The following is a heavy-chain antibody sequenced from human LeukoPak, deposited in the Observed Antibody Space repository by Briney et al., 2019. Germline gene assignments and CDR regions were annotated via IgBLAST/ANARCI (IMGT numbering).Heavy chain of an antibody. CDR3: ARRTMIVVVAWFPPDY. J-gene: IGHJ4*02. V-gene: IGHV4-38-2*02. CDR1: GYSISSGYY. D-gene: IGHD3-22*01. Sequence: SETLSLTCTVSGYSISSGYYWGWIRQPPGKGLEWIGEINHSGSTNYNPSLKSRVTISVDTSKNQFSLKLSSVTAADTAVYYCARRTMIVVVAWFPPDYWGQGTLVTVSS. CDR2: INHSGST.